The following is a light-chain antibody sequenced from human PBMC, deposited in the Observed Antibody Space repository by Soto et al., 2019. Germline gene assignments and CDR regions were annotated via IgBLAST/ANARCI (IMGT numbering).Light chain of an antibody. V-gene: IGLV2-14*03. CDR3: TSYTSSRTYV. Sequence: HSVLTQPASVSGSPGQSITVSCTGTSNDVGAYNYVSWYQQHPGTAPKLMIYDVSNRPSGVSNRFSGSKSGNTASLTISGLQAEDEADYYCTSYTSSRTYVFGTGTKVTVL. J-gene: IGLJ1*01. CDR1: SNDVGAYNY. CDR2: DVS.